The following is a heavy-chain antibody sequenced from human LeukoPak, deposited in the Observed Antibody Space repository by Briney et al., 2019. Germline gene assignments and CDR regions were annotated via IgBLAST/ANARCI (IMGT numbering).Heavy chain of an antibody. CDR3: ARGGPRGNGFDY. D-gene: IGHD6-25*01. Sequence: ASVKVSCKASGYIFTGQFIHWVRQAPGHGLEWMAMYNPNSGDTTFSQRFQDRVTMSRDTSVNTALKELSRLTSDDAAVYYCARGGPRGNGFDYWGQGTLVSVSS. J-gene: IGHJ4*02. CDR1: GYIFTGQF. V-gene: IGHV1-2*02. CDR2: YNPNSGDT.